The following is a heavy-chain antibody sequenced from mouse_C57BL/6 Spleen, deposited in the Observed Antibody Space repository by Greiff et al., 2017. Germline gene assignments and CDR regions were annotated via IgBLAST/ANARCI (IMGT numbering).Heavy chain of an antibody. CDR3: SWDGYSHLYFGV. CDR1: GFTFSSYA. D-gene: IGHD2-3*01. CDR2: ISDGGSYT. Sequence: EVQGVESGGGLVKPGGSLKLSCAASGFTFSSYAMSWVRQTPEKRLEWVATISDGGSYTYYPDDVKGRFTISRNNAKNNPYLQMSHLTSEDTAMYYCSWDGYSHLYFGVWGTGTTVTVSS. J-gene: IGHJ1*03. V-gene: IGHV5-4*01.